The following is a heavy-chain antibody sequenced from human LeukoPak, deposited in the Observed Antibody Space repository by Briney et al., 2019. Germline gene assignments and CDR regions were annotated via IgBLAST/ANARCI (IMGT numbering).Heavy chain of an antibody. D-gene: IGHD5/OR15-5a*01. V-gene: IGHV1-46*01. CDR1: GYTFTSYY. J-gene: IGHJ6*02. Sequence: SVKVSCKASGYTFTSYYMHWVRHPPRQGREWMGIINPSSDSTSKAQKIQGRVTMTRDTTTSTVYMELSSLRSEDTAVYYCAKDGLDVYYYGMDVWGQGTTVTVSS. CDR2: INPSSDST. CDR3: AKDGLDVYYYGMDV.